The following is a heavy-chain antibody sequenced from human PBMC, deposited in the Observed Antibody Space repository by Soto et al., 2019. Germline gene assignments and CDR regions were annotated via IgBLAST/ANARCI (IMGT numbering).Heavy chain of an antibody. CDR2: INHSGST. Sequence: PSGTLSLTCAVYGGSFSGYYWSWIRQPPGKGLEWIGEINHSGSTNYNPSLKSRVTISVDTSKNQVSLKLSSVTAADTAVYYCARVSGIYYYGMDVWGQGTTVT. D-gene: IGHD3-10*01. CDR1: GGSFSGYY. V-gene: IGHV4-34*01. J-gene: IGHJ6*02. CDR3: ARVSGIYYYGMDV.